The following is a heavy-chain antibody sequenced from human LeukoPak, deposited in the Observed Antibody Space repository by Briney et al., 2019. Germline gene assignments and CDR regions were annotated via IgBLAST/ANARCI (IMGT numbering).Heavy chain of an antibody. Sequence: GQSLRLSCAASGFTFSAYGMQWVRQAPGKGLEWVAVISNDGDNKYYANSVKGRFTISRDSSKNTLYLQMNSLRAEDTALYYCAKEWGSFFDYWGQGTLVTVSS. CDR3: AKEWGSFFDY. V-gene: IGHV3-30*18. J-gene: IGHJ4*02. CDR2: ISNDGDNK. D-gene: IGHD2-15*01. CDR1: GFTFSAYG.